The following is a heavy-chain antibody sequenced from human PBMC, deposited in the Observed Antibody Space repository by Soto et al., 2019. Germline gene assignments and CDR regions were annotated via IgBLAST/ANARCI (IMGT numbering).Heavy chain of an antibody. V-gene: IGHV3-7*05. CDR3: TSGSQEA. CDR1: GFTFSNYW. CDR2: IKQDGSEK. J-gene: IGHJ5*02. Sequence: GGSLRLSCAASGFTFSNYWMSWVRQAPGRGLEWVANIKQDGSEKYYVDSVKGRFTISRDNAKNSLYLQMNSLRAEDTAVYYCTSGSQEAWGQGALVTVSS. D-gene: IGHD3-10*01.